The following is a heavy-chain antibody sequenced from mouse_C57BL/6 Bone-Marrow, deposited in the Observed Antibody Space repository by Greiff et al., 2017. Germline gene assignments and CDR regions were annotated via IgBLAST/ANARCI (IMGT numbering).Heavy chain of an antibody. D-gene: IGHD1-1*01. Sequence: VQLQQSGPVLVKPGASVKMSCKASGYTFTDHYMNWVKQSHGKSLEWIGVINPYNGGTSYNQKFKGKATLTVDKSSSTAYMELNSLTSEDSAVYYCARSGYYGSSPYYFDYWGQGTTLTVSS. V-gene: IGHV1-19*01. J-gene: IGHJ2*01. CDR3: ARSGYYGSSPYYFDY. CDR2: INPYNGGT. CDR1: GYTFTDHY.